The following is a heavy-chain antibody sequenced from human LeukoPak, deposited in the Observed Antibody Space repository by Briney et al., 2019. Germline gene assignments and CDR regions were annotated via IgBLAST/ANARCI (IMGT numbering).Heavy chain of an antibody. Sequence: ASVKVSCKVSGYTLSELSMHWVRQPPGKGLEWMGGSDPDTGEALYAQKFQGRVTMTEDTSTDTAYMELNSLGSEDTAVYYCATVSWWGQGTLVTVSS. V-gene: IGHV1-24*01. CDR1: GYTLSELS. J-gene: IGHJ4*02. CDR3: ATVSW. CDR2: SDPDTGEA.